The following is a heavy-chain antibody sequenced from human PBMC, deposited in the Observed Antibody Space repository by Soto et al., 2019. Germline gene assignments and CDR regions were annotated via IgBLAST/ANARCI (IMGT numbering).Heavy chain of an antibody. J-gene: IGHJ6*02. D-gene: IGHD5-12*01. V-gene: IGHV3-23*01. CDR3: ANQDLPAPSGYSTNYYYYGMDV. Sequence: PGGSLRLSCAASGFTFSSYAMSWVRQAPGKGLEWVSAISGSGGSTYYADSVKGRFTISRDNSKNTLYLQMNSLRAEDTAVYYCANQDLPAPSGYSTNYYYYGMDVWGQGTTVTVSS. CDR1: GFTFSSYA. CDR2: ISGSGGST.